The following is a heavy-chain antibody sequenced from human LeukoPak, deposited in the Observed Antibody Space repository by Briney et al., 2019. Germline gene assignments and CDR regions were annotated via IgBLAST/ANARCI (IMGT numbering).Heavy chain of an antibody. CDR2: ISYDGSTK. D-gene: IGHD6-6*01. CDR1: GFTFSSYA. CDR3: ARVRSSTTLDY. J-gene: IGHJ4*02. V-gene: IGHV3-30*07. Sequence: PGGSLRLSCAASGFTFSSYAMHWVRQAPGKRPEWVAVISYDGSTKYYADSVKGRFTISRDNSKNTLYLQMNSLRAEDTAVYYCARVRSSTTLDYWGQGTLVTVSS.